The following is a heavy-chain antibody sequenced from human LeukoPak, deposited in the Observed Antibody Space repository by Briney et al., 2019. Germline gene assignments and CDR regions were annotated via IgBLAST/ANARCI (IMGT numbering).Heavy chain of an antibody. Sequence: SETLSLTCTVSGVSISSSNSYWGWIRQPPGKGLEWIGSIYYSGNTYYNASLKSQVSISIDTSKNQFSLKLSSVTAADTAVYYCASIPPYDAFDIWGQGTMVTVSS. J-gene: IGHJ3*02. CDR1: GVSISSSNSY. V-gene: IGHV4-39*01. CDR2: IYYSGNT. CDR3: ASIPPYDAFDI.